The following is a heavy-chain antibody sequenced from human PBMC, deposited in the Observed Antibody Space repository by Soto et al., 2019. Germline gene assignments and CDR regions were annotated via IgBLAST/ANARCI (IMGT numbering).Heavy chain of an antibody. CDR3: ASLIYDSSNFYDNDY. D-gene: IGHD3-22*01. CDR2: SRSKANNYAT. J-gene: IGHJ4*02. V-gene: IGHV3-73*02. Sequence: EVQLVESGGGLVQPGGSLRLSCAASGFTFSGSSMHWVRQASGKGLEWVARSRSKANNYATTYAASVKGRFTISRDESTNTTYLQMNSLKTEDTAIYYCASLIYDSSNFYDNDYWGQGTLVTVSS. CDR1: GFTFSGSS.